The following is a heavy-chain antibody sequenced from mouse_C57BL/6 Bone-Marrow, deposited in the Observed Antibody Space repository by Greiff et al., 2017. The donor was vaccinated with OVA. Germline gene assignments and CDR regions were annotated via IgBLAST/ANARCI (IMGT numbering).Heavy chain of an antibody. CDR1: GFTFSSYT. J-gene: IGHJ3*01. Sequence: EVNVVESGGGLVKPGGSLKLSCAASGFTFSSYTMSWVRQTPEKRLEWVATISGGGGNTYYPDSVKGRFTISRDNAKNTLYLQMSSLRSEDTALYYCASPFTILAYWGQGTLVTVSA. CDR3: ASPFTILAY. V-gene: IGHV5-9*01. CDR2: ISGGGGNT.